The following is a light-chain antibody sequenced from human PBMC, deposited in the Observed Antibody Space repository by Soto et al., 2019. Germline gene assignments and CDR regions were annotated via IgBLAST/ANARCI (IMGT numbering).Light chain of an antibody. Sequence: EIVMTQSPGTLSVSPGERATLSCRASQSVSGNLAWYQQKPGQAPRLLIYGASTRDTGIPARFSGSGSGTEFTLNISSLQSEDFAVYYCQQYNNWPPITFGQGTRLEIK. V-gene: IGKV3-15*01. CDR1: QSVSGN. J-gene: IGKJ5*01. CDR3: QQYNNWPPIT. CDR2: GAS.